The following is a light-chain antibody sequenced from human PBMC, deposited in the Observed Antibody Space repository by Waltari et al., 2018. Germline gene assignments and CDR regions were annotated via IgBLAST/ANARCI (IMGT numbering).Light chain of an antibody. V-gene: IGLV2-23*02. CDR2: GVN. Sequence: QSALTPPASVSGSRGQSITISCTGTSSAFGRYNFVSWYQHHPGKAPKLLISGVNNRPSGGSNRFSGCKSGNTASLTIAGLQAEDEAGYYCSSYAGSVVFGGGTKLTVL. J-gene: IGLJ3*02. CDR3: SSYAGSVV. CDR1: SSAFGRYNF.